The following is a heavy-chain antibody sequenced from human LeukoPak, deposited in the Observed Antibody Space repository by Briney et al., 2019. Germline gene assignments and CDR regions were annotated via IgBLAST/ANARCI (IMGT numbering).Heavy chain of an antibody. Sequence: SVKVSCKASGGTFCSYAISWVRQAPGQGLEWMGRIIPILGIANYAQKFQGRVTITADKSTSTAYMELSSLRSEDTAVYYCASNPSFYDSSGYYTDYWGQGTLVTVSS. CDR1: GGTFCSYA. CDR3: ASNPSFYDSSGYYTDY. D-gene: IGHD3-22*01. V-gene: IGHV1-69*04. J-gene: IGHJ4*02. CDR2: IIPILGIA.